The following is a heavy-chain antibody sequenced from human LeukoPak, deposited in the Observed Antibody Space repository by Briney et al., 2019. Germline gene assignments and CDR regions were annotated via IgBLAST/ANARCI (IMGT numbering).Heavy chain of an antibody. CDR3: ASLSSPRTSSWDLDY. D-gene: IGHD6-19*01. V-gene: IGHV3-30*03. CDR1: GFTFSSYS. CDR2: ISYDGSDK. Sequence: GGSLRLSCAASGFTFSSYSMNWVRQAPGKGLEWVAVISYDGSDKYYADSVKGRFTISRDNSRNMLYLQMNSLRAEDTAVYYCASLSSPRTSSWDLDYWGRGTLVSVSS. J-gene: IGHJ4*02.